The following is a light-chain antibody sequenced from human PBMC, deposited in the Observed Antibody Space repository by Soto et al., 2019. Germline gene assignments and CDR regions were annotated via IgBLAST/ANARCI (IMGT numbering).Light chain of an antibody. Sequence: EIVLTQSPGSLSLSPGERATLSCRASQSVSITFFAWYQQRPGQAPRLLMYGASSMATGIPERFSGSGSGTDLTRTISRLEPADFAVYYCQQFDSSVTVRQGPKVEIK. J-gene: IGKJ1*01. CDR2: GAS. V-gene: IGKV3-20*01. CDR3: QQFDSSVT. CDR1: QSVSITF.